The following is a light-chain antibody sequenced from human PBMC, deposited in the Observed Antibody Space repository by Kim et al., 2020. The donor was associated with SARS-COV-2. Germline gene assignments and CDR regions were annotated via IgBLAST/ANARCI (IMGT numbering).Light chain of an antibody. V-gene: IGKV1-12*01. Sequence: ASVGDRVTSSCRASQGIRTWVAWYQHKAGEAPKLLFHGASTLQSGLPSRFSGSGFGTDFTLTISNLQADDSATYYCQQANSFPWTFGQGTKVEIK. CDR2: GAS. J-gene: IGKJ1*01. CDR1: QGIRTW. CDR3: QQANSFPWT.